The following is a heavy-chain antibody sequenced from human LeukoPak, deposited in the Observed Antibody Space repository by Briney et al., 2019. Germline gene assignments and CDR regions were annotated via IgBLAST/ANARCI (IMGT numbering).Heavy chain of an antibody. Sequence: GGSLRLSCTASGFTFGDYATSWVRQAPGKGLEWVGFIRSKAYGGTTEYAASVKGRFTISRDDSKSIAYLQMNSLKTEDTAVYYCTIGVFPNYWGQGTLVTVSS. CDR2: IRSKAYGGTT. CDR3: TIGVFPNY. D-gene: IGHD2-21*01. V-gene: IGHV3-49*04. CDR1: GFTFGDYA. J-gene: IGHJ4*02.